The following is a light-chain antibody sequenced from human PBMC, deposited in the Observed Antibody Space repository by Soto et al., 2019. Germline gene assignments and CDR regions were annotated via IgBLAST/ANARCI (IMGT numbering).Light chain of an antibody. J-gene: IGKJ3*01. V-gene: IGKV1-33*01. Sequence: DIQMTQSPSSLSASVGDRVTITCQASQDISNYLNWYQHKPGKAPKLLIYDASNLETGVPSRFSGSGSGTDFTFTISSLQPEDIATYYCQQYDNLPPLTFGPGTKVDIK. CDR1: QDISNY. CDR2: DAS. CDR3: QQYDNLPPLT.